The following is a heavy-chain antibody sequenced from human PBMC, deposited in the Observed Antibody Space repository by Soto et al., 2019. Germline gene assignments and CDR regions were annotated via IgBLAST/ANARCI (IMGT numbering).Heavy chain of an antibody. D-gene: IGHD3-10*01. CDR2: ISYDGRNK. CDR1: GFTFSRNG. CDR3: AKDLEMAKTTGYFDY. V-gene: IGHV3-30*18. J-gene: IGHJ4*02. Sequence: WGSLILSCASSGFTFSRNGMRWVRQAPGKGLEWVAVISYDGRNKYYADSVKGRFTISRDNSKNTLYLQMNSLRAEDTAVYYCAKDLEMAKTTGYFDYWGQGTLVTVSS.